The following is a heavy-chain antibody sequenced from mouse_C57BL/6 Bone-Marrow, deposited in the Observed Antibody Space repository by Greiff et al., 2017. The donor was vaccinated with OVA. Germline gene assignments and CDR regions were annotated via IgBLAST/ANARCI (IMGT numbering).Heavy chain of an antibody. D-gene: IGHD3-2*02. V-gene: IGHV1-15*01. CDR1: GYTFTDYE. Sequence: QVPLQQSGAELVRPGASVTLSCKASGYTFTDYELHWVKPTPVHGLEWIGAIDPETGGTAYNQKFKGKAILTADKSSSTAYMELRSLTSEDSAVYYCTVPKDSSGFAYWGQGTLVTVSA. CDR3: TVPKDSSGFAY. CDR2: IDPETGGT. J-gene: IGHJ3*01.